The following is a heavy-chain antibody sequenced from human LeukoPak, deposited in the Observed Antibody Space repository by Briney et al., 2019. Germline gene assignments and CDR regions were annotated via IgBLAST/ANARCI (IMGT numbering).Heavy chain of an antibody. CDR2: ISGSGGST. D-gene: IGHD3-10*01. J-gene: IGHJ6*03. CDR3: SKGGAVSSKSITMIRGTRRYYYYMDV. CDR1: GFTFSSYA. V-gene: IGHV3-23*01. Sequence: GGSLRLSCAASGFTFSSYAMSWVRQAPGKGLEWVSAISGSGGSTFYADSVKGRFTISRDNSKNTLYLQLNRLRAEDTAVYYCSKGGAVSSKSITMIRGTRRYYYYMDVWGKGTTVTISS.